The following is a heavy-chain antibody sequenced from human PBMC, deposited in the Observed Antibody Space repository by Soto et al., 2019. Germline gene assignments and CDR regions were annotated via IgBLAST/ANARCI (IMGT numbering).Heavy chain of an antibody. CDR2: ISLDGSSK. J-gene: IGHJ6*02. CDR1: GFTFCNFG. Sequence: PGGSLRLSCADSGFTFCNFGMNWVRQAPGKGLEWVAFISLDGSSKYYVDSVKGRFIISRDNAKNTLSLQMNSLKAEDTAVYYCAKDTSKYSSNWPAYYGLNVWGQGTTVTVSS. CDR3: AKDTSKYSSNWPAYYGLNV. D-gene: IGHD6-13*01. V-gene: IGHV3-30*18.